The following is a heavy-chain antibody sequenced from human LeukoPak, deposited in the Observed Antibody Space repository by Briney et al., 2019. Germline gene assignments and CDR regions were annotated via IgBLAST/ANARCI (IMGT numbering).Heavy chain of an antibody. D-gene: IGHD4-23*01. CDR3: AMTTVGFDY. CDR1: GFTFSSYW. CDR2: INNDGSRT. Sequence: GGSLRLSCEASGFTFSSYWMHWVRKAPGKGLMWVSRINNDGSRTTYADSVKGRFTISRDNAKNTLYLQMNSLRAEDTAVYYCAMTTVGFDYWGQGTLVTVSS. V-gene: IGHV3-74*03. J-gene: IGHJ4*02.